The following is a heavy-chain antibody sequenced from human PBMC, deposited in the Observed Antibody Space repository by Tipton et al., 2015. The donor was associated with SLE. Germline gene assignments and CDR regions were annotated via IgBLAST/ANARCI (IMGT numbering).Heavy chain of an antibody. D-gene: IGHD6-13*01. CDR2: INHSGST. Sequence: TLSLTCAVYGGSFSGYYWSWIRQPPGKALEWIGEINHSGSTNYNPSLKSRVTISVDTSKNQFSLKVRSVTAADTAVYYCARDPGSSCPGCYFDYWGQGTLVTVSS. J-gene: IGHJ4*02. CDR1: GGSFSGYY. CDR3: ARDPGSSCPGCYFDY. V-gene: IGHV4-34*01.